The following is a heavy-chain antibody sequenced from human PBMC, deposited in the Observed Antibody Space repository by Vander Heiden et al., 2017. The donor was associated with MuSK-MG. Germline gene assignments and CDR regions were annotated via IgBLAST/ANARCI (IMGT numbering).Heavy chain of an antibody. V-gene: IGHV1-69*01. J-gene: IGHJ4*02. CDR3: ARTNIVYDGRQGGWYYFDY. CDR2: IIPIFGTA. Sequence: QVQLVQYGAEVKKPGSSVKVSCKASEGTFSSYAIGWVRQAPGQGLEWMGGIIPIFGTANYAQKFQGRGTITADESTSTAYMELSSLRSEETAMYYCARTNIVYDGRQGGWYYFDYWGQGTLVTVYS. D-gene: IGHD5-12*01. CDR1: EGTFSSYA.